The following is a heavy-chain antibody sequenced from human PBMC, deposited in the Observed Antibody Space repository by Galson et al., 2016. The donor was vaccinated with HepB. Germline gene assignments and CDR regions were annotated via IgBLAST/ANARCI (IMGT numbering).Heavy chain of an antibody. CDR2: IWNDGSNK. CDR3: AREKNVAVPAALDY. Sequence: LRLSCAASGFTFSSYGMHWVLQAPGKGLEWVAVIWNDGSNKYYADSVKGRFTISRDNSKNTLYLQMNSLRAEDTAVYYCAREKNVAVPAALDYWGQGTLVTVSS. CDR1: GFTFSSYG. D-gene: IGHD2-2*01. V-gene: IGHV3-33*01. J-gene: IGHJ4*02.